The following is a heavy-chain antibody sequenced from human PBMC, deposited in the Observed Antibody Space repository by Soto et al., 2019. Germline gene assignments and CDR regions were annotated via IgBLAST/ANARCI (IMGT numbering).Heavy chain of an antibody. D-gene: IGHD4-4*01. J-gene: IGHJ6*02. CDR3: ARGPTLRILQYHYYYYGMDV. CDR1: GFTFTSSA. Sequence: QMQLVQSGPEVKKPGTSVKVSCKASGFTFTSSAVQWVRQARGQRLEWIGWIVVGSGNTNYAQKFQERVTITRDMSTSTAYMELSSLGSEDTAVYYCARGPTLRILQYHYYYYGMDVWGQGTTVTVSS. V-gene: IGHV1-58*01. CDR2: IVVGSGNT.